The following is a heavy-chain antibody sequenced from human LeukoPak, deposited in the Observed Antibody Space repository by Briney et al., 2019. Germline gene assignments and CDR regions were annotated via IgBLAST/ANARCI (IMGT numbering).Heavy chain of an antibody. CDR3: ASALDVVVPAAMGG. Sequence: SETLSLTCAVYGGSFSGYYWSWIRQPPGKGLEWIGEINHSGSTNYNPSLKSRVTISVDTSKNQFSLKLSSVTAADTAVYYCASALDVVVPAAMGGWGQGTLVTVSS. CDR1: GGSFSGYY. J-gene: IGHJ4*02. V-gene: IGHV4-34*01. D-gene: IGHD2-2*01. CDR2: INHSGST.